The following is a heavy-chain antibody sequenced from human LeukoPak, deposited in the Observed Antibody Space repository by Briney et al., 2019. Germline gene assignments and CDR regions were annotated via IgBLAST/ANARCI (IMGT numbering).Heavy chain of an antibody. Sequence: GGSLRLSCAASGFTVSSNYMSWVRQAPGKGLEWVSVIYSGGSTYYADSVKGRFTISRDNSKNTLYLQMNSLRAEDTAVYYCAGTYYYDSSGYYFDHWGQGTLVTVSS. CDR3: AGTYYYDSSGYYFDH. CDR2: IYSGGST. J-gene: IGHJ4*02. CDR1: GFTVSSNY. V-gene: IGHV3-66*01. D-gene: IGHD3-22*01.